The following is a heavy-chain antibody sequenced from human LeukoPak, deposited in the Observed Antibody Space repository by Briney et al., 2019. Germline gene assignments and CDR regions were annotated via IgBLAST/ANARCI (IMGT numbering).Heavy chain of an antibody. D-gene: IGHD1-26*01. CDR1: GFTFSNYA. V-gene: IGHV3-23*01. J-gene: IGHJ2*01. Sequence: GGSLRLSCAASGFTFSNYAMNWVRQAPGKGVEWVSGISGSGVGTYYKDSVKGRFTISRDNSKDTLYLQMNSLRAEDTAVYYCAKRAMWDLYWYFDLWGRGTLVTVSS. CDR3: AKRAMWDLYWYFDL. CDR2: ISGSGVGT.